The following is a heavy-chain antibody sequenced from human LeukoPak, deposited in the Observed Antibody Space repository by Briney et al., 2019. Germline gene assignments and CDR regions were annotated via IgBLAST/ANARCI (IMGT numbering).Heavy chain of an antibody. V-gene: IGHV3-23*01. CDR3: AKDNSMTRVY. J-gene: IGHJ4*02. D-gene: IGHD4-17*01. CDR1: GFTFSNHA. Sequence: GGSLRLSCAASGFTFSNHAMTWVRQAPGKGLEWVSGISGSGGSTYYADSVKGRFTISRDNSKNTLYLQMNSLRAEDTAVYYCAKDNSMTRVYWGQGTLVTVSS. CDR2: ISGSGGST.